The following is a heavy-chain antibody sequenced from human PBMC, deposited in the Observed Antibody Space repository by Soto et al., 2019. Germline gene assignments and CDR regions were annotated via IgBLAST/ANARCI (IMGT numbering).Heavy chain of an antibody. J-gene: IGHJ3*02. CDR2: ISGSGGST. CDR1: GFTFSSYA. D-gene: IGHD3-22*01. CDR3: AKDPSPYYYDSSGLDAFDI. V-gene: IGHV3-23*01. Sequence: GGSLRLSCAASGFTFSSYAMSWVRQAPGKGLEWVSAISGSGGSTYYADSVKGRFTISRDNSKNTLYLQMNSLRAEDTAVYYCAKDPSPYYYDSSGLDAFDIWGQGTMVTVSS.